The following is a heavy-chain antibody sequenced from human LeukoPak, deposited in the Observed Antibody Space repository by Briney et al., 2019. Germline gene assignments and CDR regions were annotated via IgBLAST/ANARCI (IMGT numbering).Heavy chain of an antibody. CDR3: ARGHNWNDRGAFDI. CDR2: IYSGGST. Sequence: GGSLRLSCAASEFTVSSNYMSWVRQAPGKGLEWVSSIYSGGSTYYADSVKGRFTISRDSSENTLYLQMNSLRAEDTAVYYCARGHNWNDRGAFDIWGQRTMVTVSS. CDR1: EFTVSSNY. V-gene: IGHV3-53*01. D-gene: IGHD1-1*01. J-gene: IGHJ3*02.